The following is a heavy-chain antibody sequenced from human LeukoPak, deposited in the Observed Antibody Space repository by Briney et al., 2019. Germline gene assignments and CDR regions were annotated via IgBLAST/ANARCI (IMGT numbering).Heavy chain of an antibody. CDR2: INGGGNTT. CDR1: GFAFSSFA. D-gene: IGHD6-19*01. J-gene: IGHJ6*03. CDR3: TKELHVAVAVADYCCFYMDV. Sequence: PGGSLRLSCAASGFAFSSFAMGWVRQSPGKGLEWLSTINGGGNTTFYADSVKGRFTISRDNSKNTLYLHMDSLRPDDTAIYYCTKELHVAVAVADYCCFYMDVWGRGTAVTVSS. V-gene: IGHV3-23*01.